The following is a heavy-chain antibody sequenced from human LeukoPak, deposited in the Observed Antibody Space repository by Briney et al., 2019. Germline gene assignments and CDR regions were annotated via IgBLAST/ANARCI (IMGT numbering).Heavy chain of an antibody. Sequence: SETLSLTCAVYGGSFSGYYWSWIRQPPGKGLEWIGEINHSGSTNYNPSLKSRVTISVDTSKNQFSLKLSSVTAADTAVYYCAGSRDGYNFLVDYWGQGTLVTVSS. CDR1: GGSFSGYY. CDR3: AGSRDGYNFLVDY. CDR2: INHSGST. J-gene: IGHJ4*02. D-gene: IGHD5-12*01. V-gene: IGHV4-34*01.